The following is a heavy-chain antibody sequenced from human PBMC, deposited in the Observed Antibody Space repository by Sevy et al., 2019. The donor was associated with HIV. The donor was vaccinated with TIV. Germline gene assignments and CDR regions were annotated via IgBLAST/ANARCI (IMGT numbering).Heavy chain of an antibody. Sequence: GGSLRLSCAASGFTFSSYSMNWVRQAPGKGLEWVSSISSSSSYIYYADSVKGRFVISRDNAKHSLYLQMNSLRAEETALYYCSRVRGYSYQPVYYYYGMDVWGQGTTVTVSS. CDR3: SRVRGYSYQPVYYYYGMDV. D-gene: IGHD5-18*01. V-gene: IGHV3-21*01. CDR2: ISSSSSYI. CDR1: GFTFSSYS. J-gene: IGHJ6*02.